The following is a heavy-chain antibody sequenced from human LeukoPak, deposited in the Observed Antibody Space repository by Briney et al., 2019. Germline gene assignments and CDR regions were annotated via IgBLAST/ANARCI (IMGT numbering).Heavy chain of an antibody. J-gene: IGHJ4*02. CDR2: FDPEDGGT. CDR3: ATAPGYNWNVFHY. V-gene: IGHV1-24*01. CDR1: GYTLTELS. Sequence: GASVKVSCKVSGYTLTELSMHWVRQAPGKGLEWMGGFDPEDGGTIYAQKFQGRVTMTEDTSTDTAYMELSSLRSEDTAVYYCATAPGYNWNVFHYWGQGTLVTVSS. D-gene: IGHD1-1*01.